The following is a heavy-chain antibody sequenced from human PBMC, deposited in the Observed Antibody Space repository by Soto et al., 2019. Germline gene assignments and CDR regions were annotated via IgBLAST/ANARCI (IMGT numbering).Heavy chain of an antibody. V-gene: IGHV3-66*01. Sequence: GGSLRLSCAASGFTVSSNYMSWVRQAPGKGLEWVSVIYSGGSTYYADSVKGRFTISRDNSKNTLYLQMNSLRAEDTAVYYCARDMNYYDSSGYYSWFDPWGQGTLVTVSS. J-gene: IGHJ5*02. CDR1: GFTVSSNY. CDR2: IYSGGST. D-gene: IGHD3-22*01. CDR3: ARDMNYYDSSGYYSWFDP.